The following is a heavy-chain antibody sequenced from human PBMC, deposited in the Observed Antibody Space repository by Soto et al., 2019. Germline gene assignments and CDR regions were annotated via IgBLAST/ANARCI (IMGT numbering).Heavy chain of an antibody. J-gene: IGHJ4*02. CDR1: GDSINSGDDY. CDR2: ISYNGHT. Sequence: QVQLQESGPGLVKPSQTLSLTCTISGDSINSGDDYWTWIRQPPGKGLEWIGYISYNGHTYYNPSLKRRVDLSVDTSKNQVSLNLNSVTAADTAVYFCARYGCHSRRFDCWGQGTLVTVSS. D-gene: IGHD3-10*01. V-gene: IGHV4-30-4*01. CDR3: ARYGCHSRRFDC.